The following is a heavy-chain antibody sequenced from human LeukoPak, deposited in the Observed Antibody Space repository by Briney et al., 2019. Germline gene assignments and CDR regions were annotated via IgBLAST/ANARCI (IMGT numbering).Heavy chain of an antibody. CDR3: ARVVPAINWFDP. J-gene: IGHJ5*02. Sequence: SETLSLTCTVSGGSISNSSYYWGWIRQPPGKGLEWIGSIYYSGSTYYNPSLKSRVTISVDTSKNQFSLKLSSVTAADTAVYYCARVVPAINWFDPWGQGTLVTVSS. D-gene: IGHD2-2*01. CDR1: GGSISNSSYY. V-gene: IGHV4-39*07. CDR2: IYYSGST.